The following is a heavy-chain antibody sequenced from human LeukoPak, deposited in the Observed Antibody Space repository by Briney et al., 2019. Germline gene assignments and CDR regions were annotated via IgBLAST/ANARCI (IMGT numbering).Heavy chain of an antibody. CDR2: ISYDGSNK. Sequence: GGSLRLSCAASGFTFSSYGMHWVRQAPGKGLEWVAVISYDGSNKYYADSVKGRFTISRDNSKNTLYLQMKSLRAEDTAVYYCAKDRGTPNEYYFDYWGQGTLVTVSS. J-gene: IGHJ4*02. D-gene: IGHD1-1*01. CDR1: GFTFSSYG. CDR3: AKDRGTPNEYYFDY. V-gene: IGHV3-30*18.